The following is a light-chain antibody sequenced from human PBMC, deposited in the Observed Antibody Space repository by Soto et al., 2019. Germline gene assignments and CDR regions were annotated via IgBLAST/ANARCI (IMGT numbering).Light chain of an antibody. CDR3: AAWDDSLNVV. Sequence: QLVLTQPPSASGTPGQRVTISCSGSSSNIGSNTVNWYQQLPGTAPKLLIYSNNQRPSGVPDRLSGSKSGTSASLAISGLQYEDEADYYCAAWDDSLNVVFGGGTKLTVL. CDR2: SNN. V-gene: IGLV1-44*01. J-gene: IGLJ2*01. CDR1: SSNIGSNT.